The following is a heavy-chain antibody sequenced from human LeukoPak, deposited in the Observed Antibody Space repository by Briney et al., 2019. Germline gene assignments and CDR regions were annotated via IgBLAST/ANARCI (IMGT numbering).Heavy chain of an antibody. CDR1: GFTFSIAW. Sequence: PGGSLRLSCVASGFTFSIAWVTWVRQAPGKGLEWVANIDKHGNGKYYVDSVRGRFAVSRDYANNSVFLQMSSLRAKDTAVYYCARDGGWGYYDLWGQGTPVTVSS. V-gene: IGHV3-7*01. CDR2: IDKHGNGK. J-gene: IGHJ4*02. CDR3: ARDGGWGYYDL. D-gene: IGHD3-16*01.